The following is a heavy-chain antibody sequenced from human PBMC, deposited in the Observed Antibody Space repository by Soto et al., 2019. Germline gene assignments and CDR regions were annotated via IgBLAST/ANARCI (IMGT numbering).Heavy chain of an antibody. CDR2: IYYSGST. Sequence: SETLSLTCTVSGGSISSYYWTWIRQHPGKGLEWIGNIYYSGSTNYNPSLKSRVTISVDTSKNQFSLKLSSVTAADTAVYYCARDRSGDNWFDPWGQGTLVTVSS. J-gene: IGHJ5*02. D-gene: IGHD2-15*01. CDR1: GGSISSYY. V-gene: IGHV4-59*01. CDR3: ARDRSGDNWFDP.